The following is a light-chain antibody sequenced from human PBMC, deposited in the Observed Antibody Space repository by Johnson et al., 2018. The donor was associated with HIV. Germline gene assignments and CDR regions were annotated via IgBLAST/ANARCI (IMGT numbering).Light chain of an antibody. V-gene: IGLV1-51*01. CDR3: ATWDTGLSAGV. CDR2: DNN. Sequence: QSVLTQPPSVSAAPGQKVTISCSGSSSNIGNNYVSWYQQLPGTAPKLLIYDNNKRPSGIPDRFSGSKSGTSATLGITGLQTGDEADYYCATWDTGLSAGVFGTGTKVTV. CDR1: SSNIGNNY. J-gene: IGLJ1*01.